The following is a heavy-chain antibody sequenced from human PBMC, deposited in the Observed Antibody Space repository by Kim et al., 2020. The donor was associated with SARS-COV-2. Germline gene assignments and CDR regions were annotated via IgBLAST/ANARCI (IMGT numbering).Heavy chain of an antibody. V-gene: IGHV3-15*01. CDR1: GFTFSNAW. Sequence: GGSLRLSCAASGFTFSNAWISWVRQAPGKGLQWVGRIRSKTDGGTTHYTAPVKDRFTISRDDSKDTLYLQMNSLKIEDTGVYYCQILVAGYFDYWGPGTLVTVSA. J-gene: IGHJ4*02. D-gene: IGHD6-19*01. CDR2: IRSKTDGGTT. CDR3: QILVAGYFDY.